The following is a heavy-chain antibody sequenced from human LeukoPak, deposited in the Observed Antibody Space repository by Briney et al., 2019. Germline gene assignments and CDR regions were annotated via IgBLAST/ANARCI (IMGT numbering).Heavy chain of an antibody. V-gene: IGHV3-9*01. CDR2: ISWNSGSI. CDR3: AKGVLRYFDGAAGDAFDI. Sequence: GGSLRLSCEASGFTFDDYAMHWVRQAPGKGLEGVSGISWNSGSIGYADSVKGRFTISRDNAKNSLYLQMNSLRAEDTALYYCAKGVLRYFDGAAGDAFDIWGQGTMVTVSS. D-gene: IGHD3-9*01. CDR1: GFTFDDYA. J-gene: IGHJ3*02.